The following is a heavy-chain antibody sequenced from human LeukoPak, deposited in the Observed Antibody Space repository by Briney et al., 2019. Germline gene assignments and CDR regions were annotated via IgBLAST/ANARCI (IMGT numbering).Heavy chain of an antibody. J-gene: IGHJ4*02. V-gene: IGHV4-61*02. CDR2: IYTDGST. D-gene: IGHD6-19*01. Sequence: SETLSLTCTVSGGSINRCYYYGGWIRQPAGERLEWIGRIYTDGSTYYNPSLKSRVTISLDTSKNHFSLKLTSVTAADTAVYYCAREAVSGPFEYWGQGTLVTVSS. CDR3: AREAVSGPFEY. CDR1: GGSINRCYYY.